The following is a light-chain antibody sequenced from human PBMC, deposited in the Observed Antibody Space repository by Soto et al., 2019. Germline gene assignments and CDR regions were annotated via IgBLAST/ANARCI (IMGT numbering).Light chain of an antibody. CDR1: QSVSSSN. CDR3: QQYGGSPFT. V-gene: IGKV3-20*01. J-gene: IGKJ3*01. CDR2: GAS. Sequence: EIVLAQSPGTLSLSPGERATLSCRASQSVSSSNLAWYQQKPGQAPRLLIYGASSRATGVPDRFGGSGSGTDFTLTISSLEPEDFAVYYCQQYGGSPFTFGPGTKVDIK.